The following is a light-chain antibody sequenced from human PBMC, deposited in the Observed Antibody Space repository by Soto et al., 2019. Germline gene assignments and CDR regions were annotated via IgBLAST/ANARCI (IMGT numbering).Light chain of an antibody. J-gene: IGLJ1*01. CDR1: SSDVGGYNY. CDR2: DVS. CDR3: CSYTSSSTPWV. V-gene: IGLV2-14*03. Sequence: QSALTQPASVSGSPGQSITISCTGTSSDVGGYNYVSWYQQHPGEAPKLMIYDVSDRPSGVSNRFSASKSGNTASLTISGLQPEDEADYFCCSYTSSSTPWVFGTGTKVTVL.